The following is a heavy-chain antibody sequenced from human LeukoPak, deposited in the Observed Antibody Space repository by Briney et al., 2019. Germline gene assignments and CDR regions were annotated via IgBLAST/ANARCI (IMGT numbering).Heavy chain of an antibody. V-gene: IGHV4-59*01. CDR3: ARLLGAARGPFDY. CDR1: GGSICTNN. Sequence: SETLSLTCTVAGGSICTNNWSWLRQPPGKGLGWIGYIYYSGGTNYSHSLKSRDTISVDTSKNQFSLKLSSVTAAGTAMYYCARLLGAARGPFDYWGQGTLVTVSS. CDR2: IYYSGGT. J-gene: IGHJ4*02. D-gene: IGHD4/OR15-4a*01.